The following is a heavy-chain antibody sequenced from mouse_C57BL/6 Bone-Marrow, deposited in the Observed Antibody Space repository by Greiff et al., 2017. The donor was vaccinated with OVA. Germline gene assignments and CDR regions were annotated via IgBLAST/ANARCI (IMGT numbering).Heavy chain of an antibody. J-gene: IGHJ3*01. CDR2: IDPSDSYT. CDR3: AREGFDGYGAY. V-gene: IGHV1-69*01. CDR1: GYTFTSYW. Sequence: VKLQQPGAELVMPGASVKLSCKASGYTFTSYWMHWVKQRPGQGLEWIGEIDPSDSYTNYNQKFKGKSTLTVDKSSSTAYMQLSSLTSEDSAVYYCAREGFDGYGAYWGQGTLVTVSA. D-gene: IGHD2-3*01.